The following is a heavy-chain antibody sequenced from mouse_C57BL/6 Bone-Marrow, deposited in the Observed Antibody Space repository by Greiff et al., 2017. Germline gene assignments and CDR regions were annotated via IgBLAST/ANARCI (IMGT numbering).Heavy chain of an antibody. Sequence: VQLKQSVAELVRPGASVKLSCTASGFNIKNTYMHWVKQRPEQGLEWIGRMDPATGNTKYASKFPGKDTITADTSSNTAYLQLSSLTSEDTAIYYCARIPDSSGYFAYGGQGTLITVSA. J-gene: IGHJ3*01. V-gene: IGHV14-3*01. CDR1: GFNIKNTY. D-gene: IGHD3-2*02. CDR3: ARIPDSSGYFAY. CDR2: MDPATGNT.